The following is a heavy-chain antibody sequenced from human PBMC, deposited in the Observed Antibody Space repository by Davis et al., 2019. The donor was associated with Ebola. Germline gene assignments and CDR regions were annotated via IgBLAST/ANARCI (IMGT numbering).Heavy chain of an antibody. Sequence: ASVKVSCKASGYTFTGYYMHWVRQAPGQGLEWMGWINPNSGGTNYAQKFQGRVTMTRDTSISTAYMELSRLRSDDTAVYYCARSYDFWSDNWFDPWGQGTLVTVSS. CDR3: ARSYDFWSDNWFDP. CDR1: GYTFTGYY. V-gene: IGHV1-2*02. D-gene: IGHD3-3*01. J-gene: IGHJ5*02. CDR2: INPNSGGT.